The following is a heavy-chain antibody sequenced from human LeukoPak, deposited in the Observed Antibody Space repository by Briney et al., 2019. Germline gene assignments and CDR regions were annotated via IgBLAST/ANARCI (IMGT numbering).Heavy chain of an antibody. CDR1: GGSISSSSYY. CDR2: INHSGST. D-gene: IGHD3-22*01. J-gene: IGHJ6*02. V-gene: IGHV4-39*07. CDR3: ARVESGYYDSSGYYRTIYYYYGMDV. Sequence: SETLSLTCAVSGGSISSSSYYWGWIRQPPGKGLEWIGEINHSGSTNYNPSLKSRVTISVDTSKNQFSLKLSSVTAADTAVYYCARVESGYYDSSGYYRTIYYYYGMDVWGQGTTVTVSS.